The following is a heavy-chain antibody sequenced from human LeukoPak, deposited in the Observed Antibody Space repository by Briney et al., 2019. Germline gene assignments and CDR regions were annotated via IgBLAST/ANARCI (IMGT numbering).Heavy chain of an antibody. D-gene: IGHD3-22*01. CDR1: GYTFTGYY. CDR3: ARGGPYYYDSSGLFSFDP. Sequence: ASVKVSCKASGYTFTGYYMHWVRQAPGQGLEWMGWINPNSGGTNYAQKFQGRVTMTRDTSISTVYMELSRLRSDDTAVYYCARGGPYYYDSSGLFSFDPWGQGTLVTVSS. CDR2: INPNSGGT. J-gene: IGHJ5*02. V-gene: IGHV1-2*02.